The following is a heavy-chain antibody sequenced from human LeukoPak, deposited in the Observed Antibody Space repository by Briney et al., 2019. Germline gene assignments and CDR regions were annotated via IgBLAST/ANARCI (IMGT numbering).Heavy chain of an antibody. J-gene: IGHJ6*02. V-gene: IGHV1-46*01. Sequence: ASVKVSCKASGYTFTSKHIHWVRQAPGQGLEWMGIINPNDGSTTYAQKFQGRVTMTSDTSTSTVYMELSSLRSGDTAVFYCARDPTMVVVVVSALYGMDVWGQGTSVTVSS. D-gene: IGHD3-22*01. CDR3: ARDPTMVVVVVSALYGMDV. CDR2: INPNDGST. CDR1: GYTFTSKH.